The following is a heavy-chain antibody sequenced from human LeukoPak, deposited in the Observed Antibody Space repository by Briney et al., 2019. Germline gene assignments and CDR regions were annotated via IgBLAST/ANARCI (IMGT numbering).Heavy chain of an antibody. Sequence: GGSLRLSCAASGFTFSIYAMHWVRQAPGKGLEWVSGISWNSGSIGYADSVKGRFTISRDNAKNSLYLQMNSLRAEDTALYYCAKDIFRAYSGYDWVYWGQGTLVTVSS. CDR2: ISWNSGSI. V-gene: IGHV3-9*01. CDR3: AKDIFRAYSGYDWVY. D-gene: IGHD5-12*01. J-gene: IGHJ4*02. CDR1: GFTFSIYA.